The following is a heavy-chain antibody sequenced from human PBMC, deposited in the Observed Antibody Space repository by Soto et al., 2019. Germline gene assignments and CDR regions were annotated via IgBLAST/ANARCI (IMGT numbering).Heavy chain of an antibody. CDR1: GGSISSYY. Sequence: SETLSLTCTVSGGSISSYYWSWIRQPPGKGLEWIGYIYYSGSTNYNPSLKSRVTISVDTSKNQFSLKLSSVTAADTAVYYCARVPVTIWSGYYSGWFDPWGQGTLVTVSS. V-gene: IGHV4-59*01. D-gene: IGHD3-3*01. CDR3: ARVPVTIWSGYYSGWFDP. CDR2: IYYSGST. J-gene: IGHJ5*02.